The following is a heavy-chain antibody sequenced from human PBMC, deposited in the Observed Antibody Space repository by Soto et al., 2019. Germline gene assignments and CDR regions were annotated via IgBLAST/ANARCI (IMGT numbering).Heavy chain of an antibody. J-gene: IGHJ4*02. CDR3: ARDRSVWFRDD. CDR1: GFTFGSYW. D-gene: IGHD3-10*01. CDR2: IKPDGSGA. V-gene: IGHV3-74*01. Sequence: GGSLRLSCAASGFTFGSYWMHWVRQAPGKVLVWVSRIKPDGSGATYADSVKGRFTISRDNAKNTLYLQRNSLRADDTAVYYCARDRSVWFRDDWGQGTLVTVTS.